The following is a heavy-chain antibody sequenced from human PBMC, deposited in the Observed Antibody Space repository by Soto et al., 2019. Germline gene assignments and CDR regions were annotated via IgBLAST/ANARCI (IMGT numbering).Heavy chain of an antibody. Sequence: GGSLRLSCAASRFTFSYYAMHWIRQAPGKGLEWMAVILSDGSKQYYAESVKGRFTISRDNSKSTLYLQMNSLRVEDTAVYYCVRTIAVAAPDASDMWGQGTMVTVSS. CDR2: ILSDGSKQ. CDR3: VRTIAVAAPDASDM. CDR1: RFTFSYYA. D-gene: IGHD6-19*01. J-gene: IGHJ3*02. V-gene: IGHV3-30-3*01.